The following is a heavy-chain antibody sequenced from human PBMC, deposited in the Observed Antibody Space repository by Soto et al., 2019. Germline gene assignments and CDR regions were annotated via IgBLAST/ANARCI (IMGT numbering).Heavy chain of an antibody. Sequence: DVQLVESGGGLVQPGRSLRLSCAASGFTFDDYAMHWVRQVPGKGLEWISGISWNSGDIGYADSVKGRFTISRDNAKNSLYLQMNSLRPEDTALYYCAKGTGAYYDTSADDYWGQGTLVTVS. CDR1: GFTFDDYA. J-gene: IGHJ4*02. D-gene: IGHD3-22*01. CDR2: ISWNSGDI. CDR3: AKGTGAYYDTSADDY. V-gene: IGHV3-9*01.